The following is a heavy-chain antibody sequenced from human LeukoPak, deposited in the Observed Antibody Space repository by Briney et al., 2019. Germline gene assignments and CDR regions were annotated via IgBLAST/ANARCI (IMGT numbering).Heavy chain of an antibody. CDR2: IYYSGST. CDR3: ARDYGYSGHTDAFDI. V-gene: IGHV4-39*07. Sequence: SETLSLTCTVSGGSISSSSYYWGWIRQPPGKGLEWIGSIYYSGSTYYNPSLKSRVTISVDTSKNQFSLKLSSVTAADTAVYYCARDYGYSGHTDAFDIWGQGTMVTVSS. D-gene: IGHD5-12*01. CDR1: GGSISSSSYY. J-gene: IGHJ3*02.